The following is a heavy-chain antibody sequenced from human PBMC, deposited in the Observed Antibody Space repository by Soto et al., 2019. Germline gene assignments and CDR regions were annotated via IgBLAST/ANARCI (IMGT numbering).Heavy chain of an antibody. D-gene: IGHD3-22*01. CDR1: GGSISSSSYY. Sequence: SETLSLTCAVSGGSISSSSYYWGWIREPPGKGLEWIGSIYYSGSTYYNPSLKSRVTISVDTSKNQFSLKLSSVTAADTAVYYCARRLYYDSSGFEGGGMDVWGQGTTVT. CDR2: IYYSGST. CDR3: ARRLYYDSSGFEGGGMDV. V-gene: IGHV4-39*01. J-gene: IGHJ6*02.